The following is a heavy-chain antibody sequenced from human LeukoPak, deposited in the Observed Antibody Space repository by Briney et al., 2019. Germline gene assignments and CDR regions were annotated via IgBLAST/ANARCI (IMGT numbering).Heavy chain of an antibody. CDR1: GASISSYY. CDR3: ARHHGQRLPFDH. J-gene: IGHJ4*02. CDR2: IYTSGST. V-gene: IGHV4-4*09. Sequence: SETLSLTCTVSGASISSYYWSWIRQPPGKGLEWIGYIYTSGSTNYNPSLKSRVTVSVDTAKNQLSLNLSSVTAADTAVYYCARHHGQRLPFDHWGQGTLVTVSS. D-gene: IGHD6-25*01.